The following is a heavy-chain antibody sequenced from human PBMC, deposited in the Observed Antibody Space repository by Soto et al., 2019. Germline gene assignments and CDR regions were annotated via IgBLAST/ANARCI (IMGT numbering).Heavy chain of an antibody. CDR3: ARAAGGSCYS. V-gene: IGHV3-21*01. CDR1: GFTFSSYS. J-gene: IGHJ4*02. Sequence: EVQLVESGGGLVKPGGSLRVSCAASGFTFSSYSMNWVRQAPGKGLEWVSSISSSSSYIYYADSVKGRFTISRDNAKNTLDHTMNILRAEVTAVYYCARAAGGSCYSWGQGTLVTVSS. D-gene: IGHD2-15*01. CDR2: ISSSSSYI.